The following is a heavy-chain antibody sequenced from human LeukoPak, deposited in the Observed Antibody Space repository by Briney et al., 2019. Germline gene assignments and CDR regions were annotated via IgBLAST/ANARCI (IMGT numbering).Heavy chain of an antibody. CDR3: AKDYYDSSGYYYVRYFDY. J-gene: IGHJ4*02. CDR1: GFTFSSYS. Sequence: GGSLRLSCAASGFTFSSYSMNWVRQAPGKGLEWVSSISSSSSYIYYADSVKGRFTISRDNSKNTLYLQMNSLRAEDTAVYYCAKDYYDSSGYYYVRYFDYWGQGTLVTVSS. V-gene: IGHV3-21*04. D-gene: IGHD3-22*01. CDR2: ISSSSSYI.